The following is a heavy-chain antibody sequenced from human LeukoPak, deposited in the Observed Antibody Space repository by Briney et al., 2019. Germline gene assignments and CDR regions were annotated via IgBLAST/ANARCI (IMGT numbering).Heavy chain of an antibody. CDR2: INHSGST. Sequence: SETLSLTCAVYGGSFSGYYWSWIRQPPGKGLEWIGEINHSGSTNYNPSLKSRVTISVDTSKNQFSLKLSSVTAADTAVYYCARALYSSSGDYFDYWGQGTLVTVSS. V-gene: IGHV4-34*01. J-gene: IGHJ4*02. CDR3: ARALYSSSGDYFDY. CDR1: GGSFSGYY. D-gene: IGHD6-6*01.